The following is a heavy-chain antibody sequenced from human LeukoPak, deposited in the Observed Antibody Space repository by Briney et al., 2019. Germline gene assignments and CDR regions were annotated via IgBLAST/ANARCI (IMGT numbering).Heavy chain of an antibody. J-gene: IGHJ4*02. V-gene: IGHV1-2*02. CDR2: INPNSGGT. CDR1: GYTFTGYH. Sequence: ASVKVSCKASGYTFTGYHMHWVRQAPGQGLEWMGWINPNSGGTNYAQKFQGRVTMTRDTSISTAYMELSRLRSDDTAVYYCARAAVAGTFEFDYWGQGTLVTVSP. CDR3: ARAAVAGTFEFDY. D-gene: IGHD6-19*01.